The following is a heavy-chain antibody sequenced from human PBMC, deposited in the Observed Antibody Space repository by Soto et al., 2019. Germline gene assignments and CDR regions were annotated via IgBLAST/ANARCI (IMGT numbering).Heavy chain of an antibody. J-gene: IGHJ4*02. Sequence: GGSLRLSCEASGFVFTNFWIHWVRHVPGKGLVWVARIDTSGHSTNYAESVKGRFTISRDNAKNTVSLQMNSLRVEDTGVYYCAKDSWYFDLWSQGSQVTVSS. CDR3: AKDSWYFDL. CDR1: GFVFTNFW. CDR2: IDTSGHST. D-gene: IGHD6-13*01. V-gene: IGHV3-74*01.